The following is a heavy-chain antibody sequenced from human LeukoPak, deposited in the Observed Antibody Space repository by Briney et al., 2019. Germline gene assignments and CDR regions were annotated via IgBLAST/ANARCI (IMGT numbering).Heavy chain of an antibody. V-gene: IGHV3-21*01. D-gene: IGHD2-21*02. Sequence: GGSLRLSCAASGFTFSSYSMNWVRQAPGKGLEWVSSISSSSSYIYYADSVKGRFTISRDNAKNVLYLQMNRLRDGDTAVYFCARDGDWAFDNWGQGTLVTVSS. CDR1: GFTFSSYS. CDR2: ISSSSSYI. J-gene: IGHJ4*02. CDR3: ARDGDWAFDN.